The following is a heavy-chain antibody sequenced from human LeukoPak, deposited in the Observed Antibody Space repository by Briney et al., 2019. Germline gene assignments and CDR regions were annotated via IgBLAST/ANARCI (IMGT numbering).Heavy chain of an antibody. J-gene: IGHJ4*02. Sequence: GGSLRLSCAASGFTFSRYWMSWVRQAPGKGLEWVANIKQDGSEKYYVDSVKGRFTISRDDAKNSLYLQMNSLRAEDTAVYYCARVYYDSSGYYYAVDYWGQGTLVTVSS. V-gene: IGHV3-7*03. CDR1: GFTFSRYW. CDR3: ARVYYDSSGYYYAVDY. CDR2: IKQDGSEK. D-gene: IGHD3-22*01.